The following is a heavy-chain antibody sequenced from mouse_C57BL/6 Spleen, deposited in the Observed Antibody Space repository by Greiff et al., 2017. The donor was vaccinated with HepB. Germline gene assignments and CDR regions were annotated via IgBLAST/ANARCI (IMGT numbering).Heavy chain of an antibody. D-gene: IGHD1-2*01. CDR2: ISYDGSN. Sequence: VQLKESGPGLVKPSQSLSLTCSVPGYSITSGYYWNWIRQFPGNKLEWMGYISYDGSNNYNPSLKNRISITRDTSKNQFFLKLNSVTTEDTATYYCARDYGLYFDVWGTGTTVTVSS. J-gene: IGHJ1*03. CDR3: ARDYGLYFDV. V-gene: IGHV3-6*01. CDR1: GYSITSGYY.